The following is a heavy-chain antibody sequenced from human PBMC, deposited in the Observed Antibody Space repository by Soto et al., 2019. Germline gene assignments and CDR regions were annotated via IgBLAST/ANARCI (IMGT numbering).Heavy chain of an antibody. CDR1: GYTFTGYY. Sequence: SVKVSCKASGYTFTGYYMHWVRQAPGQGLEWMGWINPNSGGTNYAQKFQGRVTMTRDTSISTAYMELSRLRSDDTAVYSCAREHYDILSGFDYWGEGTLVTVSS. D-gene: IGHD3-9*01. V-gene: IGHV1-2*02. CDR2: INPNSGGT. J-gene: IGHJ4*02. CDR3: AREHYDILSGFDY.